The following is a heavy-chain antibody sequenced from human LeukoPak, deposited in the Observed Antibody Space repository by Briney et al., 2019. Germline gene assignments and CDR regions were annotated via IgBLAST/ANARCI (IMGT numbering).Heavy chain of an antibody. V-gene: IGHV3-30*04. J-gene: IGHJ3*02. D-gene: IGHD5-18*01. CDR1: GFTFSSYA. Sequence: GRSLRLSCAASGFTFSSYAMHWVRQAPGKGLEWVAVISYDGSNKYYADSVKGRFTISRDNSKNTLYLQMNSLRAEGTAVYYCARENRGYMGAFDIWGQGTMVTVSS. CDR2: ISYDGSNK. CDR3: ARENRGYMGAFDI.